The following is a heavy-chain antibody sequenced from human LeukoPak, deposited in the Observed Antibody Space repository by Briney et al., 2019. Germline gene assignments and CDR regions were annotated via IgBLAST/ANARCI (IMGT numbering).Heavy chain of an antibody. CDR2: ISASGGIT. V-gene: IGHV3-23*01. J-gene: IGHJ4*02. D-gene: IGHD3-22*01. Sequence: GGSLRLSCAASGFSFSTYTMSWVRQAPGKGLEWVSGISASGGITYSAESVKGRFTISRDKSKNSLYLLMNSLRAEDTAVYYCARGQTITMIGVVITPFDCWGQGILVTVSS. CDR3: ARGQTITMIGVVITPFDC. CDR1: GFSFSTYT.